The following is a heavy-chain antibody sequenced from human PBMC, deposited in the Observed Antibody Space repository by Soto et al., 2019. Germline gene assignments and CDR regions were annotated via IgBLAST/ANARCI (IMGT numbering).Heavy chain of an antibody. V-gene: IGHV1-69*13. CDR3: ARTMGTAMVIAWFDP. J-gene: IGHJ5*02. D-gene: IGHD5-18*01. Sequence: ASVKASCKASGGSFSSYAISWVRQAPGQGLEWMGGIIPIFGTANYAQKFQGRVTITADESTSTAYMELSSLRSEDTAVYYCARTMGTAMVIAWFDPWGQGTLVTVSS. CDR1: GGSFSSYA. CDR2: IIPIFGTA.